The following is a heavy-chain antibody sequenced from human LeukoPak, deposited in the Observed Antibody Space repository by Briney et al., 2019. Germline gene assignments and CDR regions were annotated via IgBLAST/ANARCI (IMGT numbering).Heavy chain of an antibody. CDR1: GGTFSSYA. V-gene: IGHV1-69*04. Sequence: SVKVSCKASGGTFSSYAISRVRQAPGQGLEWMGRIIPIFGIANYAQKFQGRVTITADKSTSTAYMELSSLRSEDTAVYYCASFLIGREYQLLPLYYYGMDVWGQGTTVTVSS. CDR2: IIPIFGIA. D-gene: IGHD2-2*01. J-gene: IGHJ6*02. CDR3: ASFLIGREYQLLPLYYYGMDV.